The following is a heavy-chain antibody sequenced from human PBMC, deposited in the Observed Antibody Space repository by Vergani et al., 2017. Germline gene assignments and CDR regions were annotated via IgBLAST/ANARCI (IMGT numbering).Heavy chain of an antibody. D-gene: IGHD3-10*01. J-gene: IGHJ4*02. CDR2: ISGSGGST. CDR1: GFTFDDYA. Sequence: EVQLVESGGGLVQPGRSLRLSCAASGFTFDDYAMYWVRQAPGKGLEWVSGISGSGGSTYYADSVKGRFTISRDNSKNTLYLQMNSLRAEDTAVYYCAKQGFLIGDHAPFDYWGQGTLVTVSS. V-gene: IGHV3-23*04. CDR3: AKQGFLIGDHAPFDY.